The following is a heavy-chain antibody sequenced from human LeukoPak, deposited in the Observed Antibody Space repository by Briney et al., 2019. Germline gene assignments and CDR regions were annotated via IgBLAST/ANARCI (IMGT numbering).Heavy chain of an antibody. CDR2: ISGSPGGNT. V-gene: IGHV3-23*01. D-gene: IGHD2-2*01. CDR3: AKGGYCSSTSCYLLE. J-gene: IGHJ4*02. Sequence: PGGSLRLSCAACGFTFSSYAMNGVRPTPGRGREGVASISGSPGGNTNYADSVKGRFTIYRDNPKNTLYLQMNSLRAEDTAVYSCAKGGYCSSTSCYLLEWGQGTLVTVSS. CDR1: GFTFSSYA.